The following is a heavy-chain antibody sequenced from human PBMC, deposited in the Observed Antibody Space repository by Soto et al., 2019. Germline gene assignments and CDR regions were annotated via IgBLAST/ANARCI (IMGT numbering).Heavy chain of an antibody. V-gene: IGHV1-8*01. D-gene: IGHD2-15*01. CDR2: MAPFSGNT. CDR3: ARGLCTGGTCYGLTFDL. Sequence: ASVKVSCKASGYTFTSFDISWLRQATGQGLEWMGWMAPFSGNTGSAQKFQGRISLTRNTSINTAYMEPTGLTSDDTAMYYCARGLCTGGTCYGLTFDLWGQGTVVTVSS. J-gene: IGHJ3*01. CDR1: GYTFTSFD.